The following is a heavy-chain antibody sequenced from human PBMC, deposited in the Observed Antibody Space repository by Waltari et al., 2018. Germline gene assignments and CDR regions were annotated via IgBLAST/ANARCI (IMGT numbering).Heavy chain of an antibody. CDR1: GFTFDDYA. J-gene: IGHJ5*02. D-gene: IGHD1-26*01. Sequence: EVQLVESGGGLVQPGRSLRLSCAASGFTFDDYAMHWVRQAPGKGLEWVSGISWNSGSIGYADSVKGRFTISRDNAKNSLYLQMNSLRAEDTALYYCAKGSGSYEGFDPWGQGTLVTVSS. V-gene: IGHV3-9*01. CDR2: ISWNSGSI. CDR3: AKGSGSYEGFDP.